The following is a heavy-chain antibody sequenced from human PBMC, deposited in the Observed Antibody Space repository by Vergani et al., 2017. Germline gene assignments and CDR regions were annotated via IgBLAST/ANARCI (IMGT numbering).Heavy chain of an antibody. V-gene: IGHV4-34*01. Sequence: QVQLPQWGAGLLKPSETLSLPCAVYGGSFSGYYWSWIRQPPGKGLEWIGEINHSGSTNYNPSLKSRVTISVDTSKNQFSLKLSSVTAADTAVYYFARGLSPAAGLNWFDPWGQGTLVTVSS. J-gene: IGHJ5*02. CDR3: ARGLSPAAGLNWFDP. D-gene: IGHD6-13*01. CDR2: INHSGST. CDR1: GGSFSGYY.